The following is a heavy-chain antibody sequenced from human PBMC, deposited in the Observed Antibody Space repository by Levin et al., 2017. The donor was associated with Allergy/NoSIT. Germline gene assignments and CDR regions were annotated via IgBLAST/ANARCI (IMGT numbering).Heavy chain of an antibody. J-gene: IGHJ4*02. V-gene: IGHV3-9*01. CDR2: ISWNSGSI. Sequence: PGGSLRLSCAASGFTFDEYAMHWVRQAPGKGLEWVSGISWNSGSIGYADSVKGRFTISRDNAKNSLYLQMNSLRAEDTALYYCAKDYGSGSYSYWGQGTLVTVSS. D-gene: IGHD3-10*01. CDR1: GFTFDEYA. CDR3: AKDYGSGSYSY.